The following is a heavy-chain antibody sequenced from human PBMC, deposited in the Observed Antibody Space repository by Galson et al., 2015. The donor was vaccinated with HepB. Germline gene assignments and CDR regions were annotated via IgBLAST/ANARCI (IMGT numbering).Heavy chain of an antibody. Sequence: SVKVSCKASGYTFTSYGISWVRQAPGQGLEWMGWISAYNGNTNYAQKLQGRVTMTTDTSTGTAYMELRSLRSDDTAVYYCARVDLTGDRWYFDLWGRGTLVTVSS. D-gene: IGHD7-27*01. J-gene: IGHJ2*01. V-gene: IGHV1-18*04. CDR1: GYTFTSYG. CDR3: ARVDLTGDRWYFDL. CDR2: ISAYNGNT.